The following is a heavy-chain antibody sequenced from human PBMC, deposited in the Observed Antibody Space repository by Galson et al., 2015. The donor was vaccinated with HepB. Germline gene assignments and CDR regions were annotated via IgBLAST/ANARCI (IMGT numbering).Heavy chain of an antibody. CDR1: GFTFGSYN. V-gene: IGHV3-48*01. CDR2: ISATSSTI. Sequence: SLRLSCAASGFTFGSYNMNWVRQAPGKGLECISYISATSSTIFYADSVKGRFTVSRDNAKNSLYLEMHGLRAEDTAVDYCARDGAAIFGVGSWFDPWGQGTLVTVTS. CDR3: ARDGAAIFGVGSWFDP. J-gene: IGHJ5*02. D-gene: IGHD3-3*01.